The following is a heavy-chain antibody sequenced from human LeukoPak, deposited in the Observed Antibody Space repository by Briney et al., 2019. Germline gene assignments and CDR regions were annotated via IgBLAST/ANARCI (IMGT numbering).Heavy chain of an antibody. Sequence: GGSLRLSCAASGLAFSRYWMTWVRQAPGKGLEWVANIKQDGSEKYYVDSVKGRFTISRDNAKNSLYLQMNSLRAEDTAVYYCYSTGWYEYYYYGMDVWGQGSTVTVSS. CDR3: YSTGWYEYYYYGMDV. CDR1: GLAFSRYW. V-gene: IGHV3-7*01. CDR2: IKQDGSEK. J-gene: IGHJ6*02. D-gene: IGHD6-19*01.